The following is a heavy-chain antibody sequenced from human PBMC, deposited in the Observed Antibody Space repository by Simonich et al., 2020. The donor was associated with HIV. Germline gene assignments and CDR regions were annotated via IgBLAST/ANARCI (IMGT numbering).Heavy chain of an antibody. D-gene: IGHD7-27*01. V-gene: IGHV4-38-2*01. CDR2: MYHSGST. Sequence: QVQLQESGPGLVQPSETLSLTCAVSGYSISAGYYWGWIRQPPGKGLEWIGSMYHSGSTYYNPSLKSRVTISVDTFKNQFSLKLSSVTAADTAVYYCARHDGLTGEWSFDYWGQGTLVTVSS. CDR3: ARHDGLTGEWSFDY. J-gene: IGHJ4*02. CDR1: GYSISAGYY.